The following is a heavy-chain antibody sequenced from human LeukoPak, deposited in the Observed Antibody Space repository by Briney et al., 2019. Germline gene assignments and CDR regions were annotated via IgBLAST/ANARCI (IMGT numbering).Heavy chain of an antibody. D-gene: IGHD4-17*01. CDR3: AKKETTVTTFFEN. CDR1: GFTFSSYA. Sequence: PGGSLRLSCAAPGFTFSSYAMSWVRQAPGKGLEWVSDISASGGSTYYADSVKGRFTISRDNSKNTLYLQMNSLRAEDTAVYHCAKKETTVTTFFENWGQGTLVTVSS. V-gene: IGHV3-23*01. CDR2: ISASGGST. J-gene: IGHJ4*02.